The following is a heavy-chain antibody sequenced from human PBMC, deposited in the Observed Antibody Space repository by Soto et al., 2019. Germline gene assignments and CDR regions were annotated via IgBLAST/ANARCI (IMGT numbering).Heavy chain of an antibody. CDR2: IFSSGST. V-gene: IGHV4-4*07. D-gene: IGHD5-12*01. CDR3: AREGSYSAYNFAHGIQLWSLDY. J-gene: IGHJ4*02. Sequence: SETLSLTCTVSGGSINTFYWSWVRQPAGKGLEWIGRIFSSGSTSFNPSLESRVAMSVDTSKNHFSLNLSSVTAADMAVYYCAREGSYSAYNFAHGIQLWSLDYWGQGTLVTVSS. CDR1: GGSINTFY.